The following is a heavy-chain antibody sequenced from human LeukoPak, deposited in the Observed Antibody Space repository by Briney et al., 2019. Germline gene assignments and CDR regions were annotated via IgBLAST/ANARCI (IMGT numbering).Heavy chain of an antibody. Sequence: PGRSLRLSSAASGFTFDDYAMHWVRQAPGKGLEWVSGISWNSGSIGYADSVKGRFTISRDNAKNSLYLQMNSLRAEDTALYYCAKDGITMVRGVVYFDYWGQGTLVTVSS. CDR2: ISWNSGSI. CDR1: GFTFDDYA. V-gene: IGHV3-9*01. J-gene: IGHJ4*02. D-gene: IGHD3-10*01. CDR3: AKDGITMVRGVVYFDY.